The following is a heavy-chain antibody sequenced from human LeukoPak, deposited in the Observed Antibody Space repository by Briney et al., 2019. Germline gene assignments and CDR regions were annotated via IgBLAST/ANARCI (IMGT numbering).Heavy chain of an antibody. J-gene: IGHJ4*02. D-gene: IGHD3-10*01. V-gene: IGHV3-64D*06. CDR2: ISSNGGST. Sequence: GGSLRLSCSASGFTFSTSAIHWVRQAPGKGLEYVSAISSNGGSTYYAGSVKGRFTISRDNSKNTLSLQMSSLRAEDTAVYYCVKPDKRGADYWGQGTLVTVSS. CDR1: GFTFSTSA. CDR3: VKPDKRGADY.